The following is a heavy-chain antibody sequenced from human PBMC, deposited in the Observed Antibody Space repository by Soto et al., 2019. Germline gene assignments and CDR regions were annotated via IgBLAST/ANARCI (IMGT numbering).Heavy chain of an antibody. D-gene: IGHD3-3*01. Sequence: QVQLVQSGAEVKKPGASVKVSCKASGYSFSSYDINWVRQATGQGLEWMGWVNPNSGNTGYAQKFQGRVTMTTNTSIITAYMELRSLRSDDTALYYCARRGGNSGSGFYPSYWGQGTLVTVSS. CDR3: ARRGGNSGSGFYPSY. J-gene: IGHJ4*02. CDR1: GYSFSSYD. CDR2: VNPNSGNT. V-gene: IGHV1-8*01.